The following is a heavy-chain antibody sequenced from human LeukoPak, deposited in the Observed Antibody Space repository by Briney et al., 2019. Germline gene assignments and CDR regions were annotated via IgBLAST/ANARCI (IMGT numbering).Heavy chain of an antibody. CDR1: GGSISSGGYS. Sequence: SQTLSLTCAVSGGSISSGGYSWSWIRQPPGKGLEWIGYIYHSGSTYYNPSLKSRVTISVDRSKNQFSLKLSSVTAADTAVYYCARAPVDGDYEYYFDYWGQGTLVTVSS. D-gene: IGHD4-17*01. V-gene: IGHV4-30-2*01. J-gene: IGHJ4*02. CDR3: ARAPVDGDYEYYFDY. CDR2: IYHSGST.